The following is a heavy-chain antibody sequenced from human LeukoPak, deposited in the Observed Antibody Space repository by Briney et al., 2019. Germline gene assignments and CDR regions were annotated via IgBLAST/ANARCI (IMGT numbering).Heavy chain of an antibody. J-gene: IGHJ4*02. CDR2: LYYNGTT. CDR3: ARNIAAAAPYYFDY. D-gene: IGHD6-13*01. CDR1: GGSISSSSYN. Sequence: SETLSLTCTVSGGSISSSSYNWGWIRQPPGKGLEWIGTLYYNGTTHYSVSLKSRVTISVDTSKNQFSMRLTSVTAADTAVYYCARNIAAAAPYYFDYWGQGTLVTVSS. V-gene: IGHV4-39*01.